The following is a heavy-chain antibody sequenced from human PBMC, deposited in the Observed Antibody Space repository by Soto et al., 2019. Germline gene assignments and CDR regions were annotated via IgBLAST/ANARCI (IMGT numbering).Heavy chain of an antibody. D-gene: IGHD3-22*01. Sequence: SVKVSCKASGGTFSSYAISWVRQAPGQGLEWMGGIIPIFGTANYAQKFQGRVTITADEYTSTAYMELSSLRSEDTAVYYCARDGGDYYDSSGYYYDYWGQGTLVTVSS. CDR2: IIPIFGTA. CDR1: GGTFSSYA. J-gene: IGHJ4*02. V-gene: IGHV1-69*13. CDR3: ARDGGDYYDSSGYYYDY.